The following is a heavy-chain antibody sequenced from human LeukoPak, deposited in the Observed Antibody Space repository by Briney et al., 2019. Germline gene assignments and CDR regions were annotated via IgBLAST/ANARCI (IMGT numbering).Heavy chain of an antibody. CDR1: GFTFTTYW. CDR3: ARGGVGCFDY. J-gene: IGHJ4*02. V-gene: IGHV3-74*01. CDR2: INSDGSSA. D-gene: IGHD6-19*01. Sequence: GGSLRLSCAASGFTFTTYWIHWVRQAPGKGLVWVSHINSDGSSATYADSVKGRLTISRDNAKNTVYLQMNSLRADDTAVYYCARGGVGCFDYWGQGALVTVSS.